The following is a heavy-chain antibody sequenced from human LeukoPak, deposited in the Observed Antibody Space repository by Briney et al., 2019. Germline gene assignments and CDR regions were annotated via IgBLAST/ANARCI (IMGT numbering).Heavy chain of an antibody. CDR1: GYTFTSYG. V-gene: IGHV1-8*02. J-gene: IGHJ5*02. D-gene: IGHD3-3*01. Sequence: ASVKVSCKASGYTFTSYGINWVRQATGQGLEWMGWMNPNRGNTGYAQKFQGRVTMTRDMSTSTVYMELSSLTSEDTAVYYCAREGVTIFGLVRTQTTKGPHRFDPWGQGTLVTVSS. CDR3: AREGVTIFGLVRTQTTKGPHRFDP. CDR2: MNPNRGNT.